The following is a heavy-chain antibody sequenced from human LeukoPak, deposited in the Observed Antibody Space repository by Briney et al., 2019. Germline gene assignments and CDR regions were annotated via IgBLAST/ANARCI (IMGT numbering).Heavy chain of an antibody. D-gene: IGHD6-19*01. Sequence: ASVKVSCKASGYTFTSYGISWVRQAPGQGLEWMGWISACNGNTNYAQKLQGRVTMTTDTSTSTAYMELRSLRSDDTAVYYCARDQMAVAGTREFDYWGQGTLVTVSS. CDR1: GYTFTSYG. CDR2: ISACNGNT. CDR3: ARDQMAVAGTREFDY. J-gene: IGHJ4*02. V-gene: IGHV1-18*01.